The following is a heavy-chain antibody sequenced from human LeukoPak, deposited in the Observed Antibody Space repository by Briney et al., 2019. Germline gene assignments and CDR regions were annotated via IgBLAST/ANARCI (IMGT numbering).Heavy chain of an antibody. CDR2: INHSGST. D-gene: IGHD6-19*01. J-gene: IGHJ6*02. V-gene: IGHV4-34*01. CDR3: ARHARYSGGWTSDYYYYYGMDV. CDR1: GGSFSGYY. Sequence: SETLSLTCAVYGGSFSGYYWSWIRQPPGKGLEWIGEINHSGSTNYNPSLKSRVTISVDTSKNQFSLKLSSVTAADTAVYYCARHARYSGGWTSDYYYYYGMDVWGQGTTVTVSS.